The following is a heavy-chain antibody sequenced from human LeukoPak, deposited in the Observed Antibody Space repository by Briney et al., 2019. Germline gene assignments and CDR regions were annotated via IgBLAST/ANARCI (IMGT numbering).Heavy chain of an antibody. Sequence: ETLSLTCAVYGGSFSGYYWSWVRQAPGKGLEWVSAISGSGGSTYYADSVKGRFTISRDNSKNTLYLQMNSLRAEDTAVYYCAKERRCSGGSCYSDFDYWGQGTLVTVSS. J-gene: IGHJ4*02. V-gene: IGHV3-23*01. CDR1: GGSFSGYY. CDR2: ISGSGGST. CDR3: AKERRCSGGSCYSDFDY. D-gene: IGHD2-15*01.